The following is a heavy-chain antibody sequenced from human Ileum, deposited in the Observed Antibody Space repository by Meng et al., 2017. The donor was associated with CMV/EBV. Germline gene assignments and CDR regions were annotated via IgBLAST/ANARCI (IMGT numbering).Heavy chain of an antibody. Sequence: GESLKISCAASGFTFSSYWMHWVRQAPGKGLMWVSRINSDGGNTNYADSVKGRFTISRDNAKNMLYLQMNSLRADDSAIYYCARNPSGSYGDFQHWGQGTQVTVSS. CDR2: INSDGGNT. CDR1: GFTFSSYW. CDR3: ARNPSGSYGDFQH. D-gene: IGHD1-26*01. V-gene: IGHV3-74*01. J-gene: IGHJ1*01.